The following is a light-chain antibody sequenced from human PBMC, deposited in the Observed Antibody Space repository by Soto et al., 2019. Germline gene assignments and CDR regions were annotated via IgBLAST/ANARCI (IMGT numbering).Light chain of an antibody. CDR3: QQYNSSPT. CDR1: QSISSW. CDR2: KAS. J-gene: IGKJ2*01. V-gene: IGKV1-5*03. Sequence: DIQMTQSPSTLSASVGDRVTITCRASQSISSWLAWYQQKPGKAPKLLIYKASSLESGVPSRFSGSGSGTEFTLTISSLQPDDFATYYCQQYNSSPTFGLGTKLEIK.